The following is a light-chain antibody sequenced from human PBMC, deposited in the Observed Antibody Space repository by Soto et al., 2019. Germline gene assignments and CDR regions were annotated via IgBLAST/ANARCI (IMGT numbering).Light chain of an antibody. V-gene: IGKV3-11*01. CDR3: QQRSNG. CDR1: QSVSSN. J-gene: IGKJ5*01. Sequence: EIVLTQSPGTLSLSPGESATLSCRASQSVSSNLAWYQQKPGQAPRLLIYGASSRATGIPARFSGSGSGTDFTLTISSLEPEDFAVYYCQQRSNGFGQGTRLEIK. CDR2: GAS.